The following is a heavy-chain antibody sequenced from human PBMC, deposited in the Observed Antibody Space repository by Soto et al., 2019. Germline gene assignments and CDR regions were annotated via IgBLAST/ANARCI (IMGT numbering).Heavy chain of an antibody. CDR2: IYYSGST. V-gene: IGHV4-31*03. D-gene: IGHD3-9*01. CDR1: FFSIISVDYY. CDR3: ERVLRYFDWLGEPRPNWFDP. J-gene: IGHJ5*02. Sequence: SDTLSLTVTFSFFSIISVDYYWIWIPHHPGNGLGCIWDIYYSGSTYYNPSLKSRVTISVDASKKQFSLQMRSVTAADTAVYYCERVLRYFDWLGEPRPNWFDPWGEGPLVKVSS.